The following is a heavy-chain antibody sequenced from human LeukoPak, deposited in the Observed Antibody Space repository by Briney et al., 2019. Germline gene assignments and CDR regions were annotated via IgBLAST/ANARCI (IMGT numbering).Heavy chain of an antibody. Sequence: ASVKVSCKASGYTFTSYDINWVRRATGQGLEWMGWMNPNSGNTGYAQKFQGRVTMTRNTSISTAYMELSSLRSEDTAVYYCARERLYSSGWDFDYWGQGTLVTVSS. V-gene: IGHV1-8*01. CDR1: GYTFTSYD. CDR3: ARERLYSSGWDFDY. CDR2: MNPNSGNT. J-gene: IGHJ4*02. D-gene: IGHD6-19*01.